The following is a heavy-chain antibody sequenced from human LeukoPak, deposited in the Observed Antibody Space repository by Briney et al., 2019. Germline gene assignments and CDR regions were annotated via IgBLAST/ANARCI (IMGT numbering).Heavy chain of an antibody. CDR1: GGSFSGYY. CDR3: ARGRVLLLLHCYYYMDV. J-gene: IGHJ6*03. Sequence: SETLSLTCAVYGGSFSGYYWSWIRQPPGKGLEWIGEINHSGSTNYNPSLKSRVTISVDTSKNQFSLKLSSVTAADTAVYYCARGRVLLLLHCYYYMDVWGKGTTVTVSS. V-gene: IGHV4-34*01. CDR2: INHSGST. D-gene: IGHD2-15*01.